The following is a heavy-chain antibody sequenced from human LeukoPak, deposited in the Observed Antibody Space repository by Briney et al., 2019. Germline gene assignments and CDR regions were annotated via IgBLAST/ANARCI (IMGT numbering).Heavy chain of an antibody. D-gene: IGHD1-26*01. Sequence: GASVKVSCKASGGTFSSYAISWVRQAPGQGLEWMGRIIPILGIANYAQKFQGRVTITADKSTSTAYMELSSLRSEDTAVYYCARVGRPGATDYYYYGMDVWGQGTTVTVS. V-gene: IGHV1-69*04. J-gene: IGHJ6*02. CDR1: GGTFSSYA. CDR2: IIPILGIA. CDR3: ARVGRPGATDYYYYGMDV.